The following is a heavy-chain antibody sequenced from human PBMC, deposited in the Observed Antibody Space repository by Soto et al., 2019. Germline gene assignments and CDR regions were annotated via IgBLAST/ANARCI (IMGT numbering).Heavy chain of an antibody. CDR3: ASYTGTRYCTNGVCSLDDAFDI. CDR1: GYTFTSYG. D-gene: IGHD2-8*01. V-gene: IGHV1-18*01. CDR2: ISAYNGNT. Sequence: ASVKVSCKASGYTFTSYGIRWVRQDPGQGLEWMGWISAYNGNTNYAQKLQGRVTMTTDTSTSTAYMELRSLRSDDTAVYYCASYTGTRYCTNGVCSLDDAFDIWGQGTMVTVSS. J-gene: IGHJ3*02.